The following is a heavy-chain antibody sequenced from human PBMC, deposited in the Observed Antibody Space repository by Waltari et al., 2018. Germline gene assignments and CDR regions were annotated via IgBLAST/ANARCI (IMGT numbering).Heavy chain of an antibody. D-gene: IGHD6-19*01. CDR1: GYTFTSYD. Sequence: QVQLVQSGAEVKKPGASVKVSCKASGYTFTSYDINWVRQATGQGLEWMGWMNPNSGNTGYAQKFQGRVTMTRNTSISTAYMELSRLRSDDTAVYYCARDEVAVAGSRLGEAVTNWFDPWGQGTLVTVSS. V-gene: IGHV1-8*01. CDR3: ARDEVAVAGSRLGEAVTNWFDP. CDR2: MNPNSGNT. J-gene: IGHJ5*02.